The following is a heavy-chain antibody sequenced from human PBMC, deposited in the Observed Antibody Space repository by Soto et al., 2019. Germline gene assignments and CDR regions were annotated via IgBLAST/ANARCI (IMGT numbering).Heavy chain of an antibody. Sequence: PSETLSLTCAVYGGSFSGYYWSWIRQPPGKGLEWIGEINHSGSTNYNPSLKSRVTISVDTSKNQFSLKLSSVTAADTAVYYCARERPHGSGSYHYYMDVWGQGTTVTVS. CDR2: INHSGST. CDR3: ARERPHGSGSYHYYMDV. CDR1: GGSFSGYY. V-gene: IGHV4-34*01. J-gene: IGHJ6*02. D-gene: IGHD3-10*01.